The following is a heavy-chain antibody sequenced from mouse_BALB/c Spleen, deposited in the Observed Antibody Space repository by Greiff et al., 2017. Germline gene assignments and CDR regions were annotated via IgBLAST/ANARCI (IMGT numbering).Heavy chain of an antibody. V-gene: IGHV3-8*02. CDR1: GDSITSGY. Sequence: EVKLQESGPSLVKPSQTLSLTCSVTGDSITSGYWNWIRKFPGNKLEYMGYISYSGSTYYNPSLKSRISITRDTSKNQYYLQLNSVTTEDTATYYCARYKDSSGAMDYWGQGTSVTVSS. D-gene: IGHD3-2*01. CDR3: ARYKDSSGAMDY. J-gene: IGHJ4*01. CDR2: ISYSGST.